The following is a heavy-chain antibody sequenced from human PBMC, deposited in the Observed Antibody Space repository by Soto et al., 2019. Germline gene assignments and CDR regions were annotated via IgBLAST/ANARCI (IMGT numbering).Heavy chain of an antibody. D-gene: IGHD3-10*01. CDR1: GFNFSSYA. CDR2: ISGSGGST. J-gene: IGHJ4*02. Sequence: EVQLLESGGGLVQPGGSLRHSCAASGFNFSSYAMSWVRQAPGKGLEWVSAISGSGGSTYYADSVKGRLTISRDNSKNTLNLQMNSLGAEDTVVYYCAKERAATMVRGVIGQWDYWGQGTLVTVSS. V-gene: IGHV3-23*01. CDR3: AKERAATMVRGVIGQWDY.